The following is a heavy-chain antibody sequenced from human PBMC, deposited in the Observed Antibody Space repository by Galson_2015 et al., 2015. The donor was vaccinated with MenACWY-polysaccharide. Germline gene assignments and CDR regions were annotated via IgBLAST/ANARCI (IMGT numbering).Heavy chain of an antibody. Sequence: SLRLSCAASKFTFSSYWINWVRQAPGKGLEWVANIKQDGSELYYVDSVKGRFTISSDKAKNSVYLQMNSLRVEDTALYYCASLDTDMVRSVGYWGRGTLVTVSS. J-gene: IGHJ4*02. V-gene: IGHV3-7*03. CDR2: IKQDGSEL. CDR3: ASLDTDMVRSVGY. D-gene: IGHD5-18*01. CDR1: KFTFSSYW.